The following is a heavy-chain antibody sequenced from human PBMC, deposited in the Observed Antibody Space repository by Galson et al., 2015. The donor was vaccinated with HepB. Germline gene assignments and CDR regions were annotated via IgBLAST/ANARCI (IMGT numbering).Heavy chain of an antibody. CDR2: ISYDGAYT. V-gene: IGHV3-30*18. Sequence: SLRLSCAASGFTFNNYGMHWVRQAPGKGLEWVAVISYDGAYTLYSDSVKGRFTISRDNSKSTLYVEMNSLRPEDTVVYYCAKRNDGGSQKDFDNWGQGTLVTVSS. J-gene: IGHJ4*02. D-gene: IGHD3-16*01. CDR3: AKRNDGGSQKDFDN. CDR1: GFTFNNYG.